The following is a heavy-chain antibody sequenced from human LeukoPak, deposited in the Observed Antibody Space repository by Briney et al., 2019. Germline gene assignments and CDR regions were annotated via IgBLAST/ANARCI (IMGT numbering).Heavy chain of an antibody. D-gene: IGHD5-12*01. Sequence: GGSLRLSCAASGFTFSSYGMHWVRQAPGKGPEWVAFIRYDGSNKYYADSVKGRFTISRGNSKNTLYLQMNSLRAEDTAVYYCAKESGLRLRYFDYWGQGTLVTVSS. V-gene: IGHV3-30*02. CDR2: IRYDGSNK. CDR3: AKESGLRLRYFDY. J-gene: IGHJ4*02. CDR1: GFTFSSYG.